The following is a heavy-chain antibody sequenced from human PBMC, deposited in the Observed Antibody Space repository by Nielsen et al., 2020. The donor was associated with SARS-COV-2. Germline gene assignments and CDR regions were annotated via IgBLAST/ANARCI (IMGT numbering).Heavy chain of an antibody. J-gene: IGHJ5*02. V-gene: IGHV4-59*01. CDR2: IYYSGST. CDR3: AREGRWFDP. Sequence: WIRQPPGKGLEWIGYIYYSGSTNYNPSLKSRVTISVGTSKNQFSLKLSSVTAADTAVYYCAREGRWFDPWGQGTLVTVSS.